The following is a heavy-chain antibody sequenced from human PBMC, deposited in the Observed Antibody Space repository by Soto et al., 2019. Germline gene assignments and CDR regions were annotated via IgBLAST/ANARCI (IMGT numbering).Heavy chain of an antibody. D-gene: IGHD1-26*01. CDR1: GGSISNSNW. CDR2: IFHSGST. CDR3: AHRPIAGAAI. V-gene: IGHV4-4*02. J-gene: IGHJ4*02. Sequence: QVQLQESGPGLVKPSGTLSLTCAVFGGSISNSNWWTWVRQPPGKGLDWIGEIFHSGSTHYKSSLMGRVNISVDKANNQAPPKLSSVSAADTAGYYFAHRPIAGAAIWGQGTLLTVSS.